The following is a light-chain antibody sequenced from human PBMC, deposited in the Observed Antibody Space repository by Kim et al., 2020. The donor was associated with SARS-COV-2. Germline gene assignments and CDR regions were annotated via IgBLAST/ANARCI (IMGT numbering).Light chain of an antibody. J-gene: IGLJ1*01. CDR3: QAWDSSTKV. V-gene: IGLV3-1*01. CDR1: KLGDKY. Sequence: VSPGQPASITCSGDKLGDKYACWYQQKPGQSPVLVIYQDTKRPSGIPERFSGSNSGNTATLTISGTQAMDEADYYCQAWDSSTKVFGTGTKVTVL. CDR2: QDT.